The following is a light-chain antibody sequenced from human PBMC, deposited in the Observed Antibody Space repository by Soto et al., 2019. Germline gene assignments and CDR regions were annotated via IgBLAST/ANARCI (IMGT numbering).Light chain of an antibody. J-gene: IGKJ2*01. CDR2: GAS. V-gene: IGKV3-20*01. Sequence: EIVLTQSPGTLSLSPGERATLSCKASQSVVRDCLAWYQQKPGQAPRLLIYGASSRATGSPGRFSGSGSGTDFSLTISRLEPEDSAVYYCHQFGSSPYTFGEGTELEI. CDR1: QSVVRDC. CDR3: HQFGSSPYT.